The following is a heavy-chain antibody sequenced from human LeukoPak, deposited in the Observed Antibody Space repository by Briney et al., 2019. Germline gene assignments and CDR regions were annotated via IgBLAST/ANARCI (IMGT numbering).Heavy chain of an antibody. V-gene: IGHV1-8*01. CDR1: GYTFTSYD. CDR2: MNPNSGNT. CDR3: ARGIRAVAGTIVY. J-gene: IGHJ4*02. D-gene: IGHD6-19*01. Sequence: GASVKVSCKASGYTFTSYDINWVGQATGQGLEWMGWMNPNSGNTGYAQKFQGRVTMTRNTSISTAYMELSSLRSEDTAVYYCARGIRAVAGTIVYWGQGTLVTVPS.